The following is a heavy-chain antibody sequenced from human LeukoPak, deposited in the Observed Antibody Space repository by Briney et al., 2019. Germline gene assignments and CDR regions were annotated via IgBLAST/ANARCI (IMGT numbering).Heavy chain of an antibody. J-gene: IGHJ3*02. V-gene: IGHV1-24*01. CDR3: GTETYYYDSSGYLI. CDR1: GYTFTELS. D-gene: IGHD3-22*01. CDR2: FDPEDGET. Sequence: ASVKVSCKVSGYTFTELSMHWVRQAPGKGLEWMGGFDPEDGETIYAQKFQGRVTMTEDTSTDTAYMELSSLRSEDTAVYYCGTETYYYDSSGYLIWGQGTMVTVSS.